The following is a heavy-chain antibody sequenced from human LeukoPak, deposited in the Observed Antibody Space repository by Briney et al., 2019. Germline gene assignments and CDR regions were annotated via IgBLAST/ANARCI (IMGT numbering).Heavy chain of an antibody. D-gene: IGHD1-14*01. CDR2: IYYSGST. CDR1: GGSISTYY. J-gene: IGHJ4*02. CDR3: AGGANRLDY. Sequence: SETLSLTCTVSGGSISTYYWSWIRQTPGKGLEWIGFIYYSGSTNYNPSLKSRVTMSVDTSKSQFSLKLTSVTAADTALYYCAGGANRLDYWGQGTLVTVSS. V-gene: IGHV4-59*01.